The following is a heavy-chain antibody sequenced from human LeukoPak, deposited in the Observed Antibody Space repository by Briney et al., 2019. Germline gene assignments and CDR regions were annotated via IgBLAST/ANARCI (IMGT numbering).Heavy chain of an antibody. Sequence: GGSLRLSCAASGFTFSSNDMNWVRQAPGKGLEWVAFIMYDGSDKYYADSVKGRFTISRNNSKNTLFLQMNSLRTEDTAVYYCAKNSLSSRLRYFDYWGQGTLVTVSS. CDR1: GFTFSSND. CDR3: AKNSLSSRLRYFDY. D-gene: IGHD4-17*01. J-gene: IGHJ4*02. CDR2: IMYDGSDK. V-gene: IGHV3-30*02.